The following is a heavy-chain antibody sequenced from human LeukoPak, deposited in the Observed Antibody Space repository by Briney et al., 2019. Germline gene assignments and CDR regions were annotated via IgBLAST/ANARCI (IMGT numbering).Heavy chain of an antibody. CDR3: ARDVSEQLCFDY. Sequence: PSETLSLTCTVSGGSISSSSYYWGWIRQPPGKGLEWIGSIYYSGSTYYNPSLKSRVTISVDTSKNQFSLKLSSVTAADTAVYYCARDVSEQLCFDYWGQGTLVTVSS. CDR1: GGSISSSSYY. CDR2: IYYSGST. D-gene: IGHD6-6*01. V-gene: IGHV4-39*07. J-gene: IGHJ4*02.